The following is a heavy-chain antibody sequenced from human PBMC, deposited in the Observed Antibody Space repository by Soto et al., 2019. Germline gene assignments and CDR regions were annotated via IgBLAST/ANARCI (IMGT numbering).Heavy chain of an antibody. V-gene: IGHV1-69*13. J-gene: IGHJ4*02. CDR1: GGTFSSYA. D-gene: IGHD3-22*01. CDR3: ARLYDSSGSPYYYFDY. Sequence: SVKVSCKASGGTFSSYAISWVRQAPGQGLEWMGGIIPIFGTANYAQKFQGRVTITADESTSTAYMELSSLRSEDTAVYYCARLYDSSGSPYYYFDYWGQGTLVTVSS. CDR2: IIPIFGTA.